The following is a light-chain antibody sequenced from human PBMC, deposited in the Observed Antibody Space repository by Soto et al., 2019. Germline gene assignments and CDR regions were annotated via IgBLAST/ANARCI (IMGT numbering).Light chain of an antibody. CDR1: NLGDQS. CDR2: QDS. J-gene: IGLJ2*01. CDR3: QAWDSSTVV. V-gene: IGLV3-1*01. Sequence: SYELTQPPSVSVSPGQTASITCSGANLGDQSACWYQQKPGQSPVLVIYQDSKRPSGIPERFSGSNSGNTATLTIIGTQAMDEADYYCQAWDSSTVVFGGGTKLTVL.